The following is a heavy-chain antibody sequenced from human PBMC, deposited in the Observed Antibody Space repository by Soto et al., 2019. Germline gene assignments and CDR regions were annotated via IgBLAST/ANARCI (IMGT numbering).Heavy chain of an antibody. D-gene: IGHD3-10*01. CDR3: ARDAGRRWFGESDY. J-gene: IGHJ4*02. CDR1: GFTFSSYW. CDR2: IKQDGSEK. Sequence: GGSLRLSCAASGFTFSSYWMSWVRQAPGKGLEWVANIKQDGSEKYYVDSVKGRFTISRDNAKNSLYLQMNSLRAEDTAVYYCARDAGRRWFGESDYWGQGTLVTVSS. V-gene: IGHV3-7*01.